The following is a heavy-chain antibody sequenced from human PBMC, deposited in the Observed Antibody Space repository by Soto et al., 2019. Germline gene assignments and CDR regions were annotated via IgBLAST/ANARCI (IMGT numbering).Heavy chain of an antibody. CDR3: ATERSRGATMVRGVIIDNWFDP. CDR1: GYTLTELS. D-gene: IGHD3-10*01. J-gene: IGHJ5*02. Sequence: ASVKVSCKVSGYTLTELSMHWVRQAPGKGLEWMGGFDPEDGETIYAQKFQGRVTMTEDTSTDTAYMELSSLRSEDTAVYYCATERSRGATMVRGVIIDNWFDPWGQGTLVTVSS. CDR2: FDPEDGET. V-gene: IGHV1-24*01.